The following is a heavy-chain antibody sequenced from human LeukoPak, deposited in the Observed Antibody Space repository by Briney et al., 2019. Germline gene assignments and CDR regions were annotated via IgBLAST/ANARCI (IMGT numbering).Heavy chain of an antibody. Sequence: GGSLRLSCTASGFTFSNYGIHWVRQAPGKGLEWVAFILSDATKSYYVDSVRGRSTLSRDNSKNTVYLQVNSLRVEDTAVYHCVKDPIAAVGTRGFDYWGQGTLVAVSS. V-gene: IGHV3-30*02. CDR2: ILSDATKS. D-gene: IGHD6-13*01. CDR3: VKDPIAAVGTRGFDY. CDR1: GFTFSNYG. J-gene: IGHJ4*02.